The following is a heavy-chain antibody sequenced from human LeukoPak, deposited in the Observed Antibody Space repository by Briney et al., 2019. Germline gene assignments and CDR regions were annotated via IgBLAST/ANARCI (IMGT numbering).Heavy chain of an antibody. CDR2: IYYRGST. CDR1: GGSISSGGYY. D-gene: IGHD5-12*01. V-gene: IGHV4-31*03. J-gene: IGHJ6*02. CDR3: ASDLYSHYGMDV. Sequence: PSETLSLTCTVSGGSISSGGYYWSWIRQHPGKGLEWIGYIYYRGSTYYNPSLKSRVTISVDTSKNQFSLKLSSVTAADTAVYYCASDLYSHYGMDVWGQGTTVTVSS.